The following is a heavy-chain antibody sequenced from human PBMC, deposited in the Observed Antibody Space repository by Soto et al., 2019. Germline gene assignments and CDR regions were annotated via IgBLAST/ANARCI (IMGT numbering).Heavy chain of an antibody. CDR3: ARGGDTTKVDY. J-gene: IGHJ4*02. CDR1: GGSISSGGYC. Sequence: QVQLQESGPGLVKPSQTLSLTCTVSGGSISSGGYCWSWIRQHPGEGLEWIGFMYNSGSTSYNPTLKGRATLSVDTATNQFSLNLRSLTAADTAVYYCARGGDTTKVDYWGQGTLVTVSS. CDR2: MYNSGST. V-gene: IGHV4-31*03. D-gene: IGHD3-16*01.